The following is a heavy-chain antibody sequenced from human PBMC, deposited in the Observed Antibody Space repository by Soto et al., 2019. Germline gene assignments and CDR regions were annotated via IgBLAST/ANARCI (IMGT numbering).Heavy chain of an antibody. D-gene: IGHD2-2*01. CDR1: GFTFSRYA. Sequence: PEGSLRLSCAASGFTFSRYAMSWLRQAPGKGLEWVSTFSGPGGGTYYADSVKGRFTISRDNAKNPVSLQMNTLRVEDTAVYYCAREDSIIIPAVSDFWRQGTLVTVSS. V-gene: IGHV3-23*01. CDR3: AREDSIIIPAVSDF. CDR2: FSGPGGGT. J-gene: IGHJ4*02.